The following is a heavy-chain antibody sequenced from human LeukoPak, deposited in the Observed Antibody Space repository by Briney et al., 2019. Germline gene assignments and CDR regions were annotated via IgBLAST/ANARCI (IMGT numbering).Heavy chain of an antibody. CDR1: GFTFSSYW. V-gene: IGHV3-7*01. J-gene: IGHJ4*02. CDR2: IKQDGSEK. CDR3: AAVATNYYFDY. Sequence: GGSLRLSCAASGFTFSSYWMSWVRQAPGKGLEWVANIKQDGSEKYYVDSVEGRFTISRDNAKNSLFLQMNSLRAEDTAVYYCAAVATNYYFDYWGQGTLVTVSS. D-gene: IGHD5-12*01.